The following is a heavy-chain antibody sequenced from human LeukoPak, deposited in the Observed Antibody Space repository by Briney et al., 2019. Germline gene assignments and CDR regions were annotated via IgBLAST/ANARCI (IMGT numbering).Heavy chain of an antibody. J-gene: IGHJ4*02. Sequence: KVSCKASGFTFTSSAVQWVRQPRGQRLEWIGWIVIGSGNTNSAQKFQERVTITRDMSTSTAYMELSSLRSEDTAVYCCAADLKVRGVISYFDYWGQGTLVTVSS. D-gene: IGHD3-10*01. CDR3: AADLKVRGVISYFDY. CDR1: GFTFTSSA. CDR2: IVIGSGNT. V-gene: IGHV1-58*01.